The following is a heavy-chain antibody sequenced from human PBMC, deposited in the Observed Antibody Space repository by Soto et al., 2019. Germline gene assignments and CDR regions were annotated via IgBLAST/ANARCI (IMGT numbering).Heavy chain of an antibody. J-gene: IGHJ4*02. V-gene: IGHV3-73*01. D-gene: IGHD6-6*01. Sequence: EVQLVESGGGLVQPGGSLKLSCAASGFIFSGSAIHWVRQASGKGLEWVGRIRSKANSHATAYAASVKGRFTISRDDPKNTAYLHMNSLKTEDTAVYYCCDSSSTCCDNWGRGTLVTVSS. CDR2: IRSKANSHAT. CDR3: CDSSSTCCDN. CDR1: GFIFSGSA.